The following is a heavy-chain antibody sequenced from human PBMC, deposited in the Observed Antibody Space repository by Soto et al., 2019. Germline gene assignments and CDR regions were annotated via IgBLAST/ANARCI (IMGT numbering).Heavy chain of an antibody. CDR1: GGTFSSYA. CDR3: ARIVGDTPPYYYGMDV. CDR2: IIPIFGTA. D-gene: IGHD1-26*01. V-gene: IGHV1-69*13. J-gene: IGHJ6*02. Sequence: GASVEVSCKASGGTFSSYAISWVRQAPGQGLEWMGGIIPIFGTANYAQKFQGRVTITADESTSTAYMELSSLRSEDTAVYYCARIVGDTPPYYYGMDVWGQGTTVTVSS.